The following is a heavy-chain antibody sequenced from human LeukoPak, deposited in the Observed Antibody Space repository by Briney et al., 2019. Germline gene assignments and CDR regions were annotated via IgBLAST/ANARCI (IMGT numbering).Heavy chain of an antibody. V-gene: IGHV3-30*02. CDR3: AKSRAPTADPDAFDI. Sequence: GGSLRLSCVGSGFTFSNYAIHWVRQAPGKGLEWVAFIRYGGSNEYYADSVKGRFTISRDNSKNSLYLQMNSLRPEDTAVYYCAKSRAPTADPDAFDIWGQGTMVTVSS. CDR2: IRYGGSNE. J-gene: IGHJ3*02. D-gene: IGHD1-14*01. CDR1: GFTFSNYA.